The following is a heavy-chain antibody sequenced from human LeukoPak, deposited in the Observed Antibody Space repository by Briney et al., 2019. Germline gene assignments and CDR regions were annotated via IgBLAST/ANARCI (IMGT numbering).Heavy chain of an antibody. CDR1: GGSISSYY. CDR3: ARDTAQQQPEPGYFDH. D-gene: IGHD6-13*01. Sequence: SETLSLTCTVSGGSISSYYWSWIRQPPGKGLEWIGYIYYSGSTNYNPSLKSRVTISVDTSKNQFSLKLSSVTAADTAVYYCARDTAQQQPEPGYFDHWGQGTLVTVSS. V-gene: IGHV4-59*01. J-gene: IGHJ4*02. CDR2: IYYSGST.